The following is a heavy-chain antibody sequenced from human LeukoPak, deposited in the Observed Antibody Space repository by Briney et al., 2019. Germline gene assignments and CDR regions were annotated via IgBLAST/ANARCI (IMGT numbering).Heavy chain of an antibody. CDR3: ARDLDPEGYYDSSGYYLYAFDI. V-gene: IGHV6-1*01. CDR1: GDSVSSNSAA. D-gene: IGHD3-22*01. Sequence: SQTLSLTCAISGDSVSSNSAAWNWIRQSPSRGLEWLGRTYYRSKWYNDYAVSVKSRITINPDTSKNQFSLQLNSVTPEDTAVYYRARDLDPEGYYDSSGYYLYAFDIWGQGTMVTVSS. J-gene: IGHJ3*02. CDR2: TYYRSKWYN.